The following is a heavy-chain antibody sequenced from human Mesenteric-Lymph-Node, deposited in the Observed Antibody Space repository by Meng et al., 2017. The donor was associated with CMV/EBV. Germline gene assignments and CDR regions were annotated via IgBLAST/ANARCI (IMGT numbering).Heavy chain of an antibody. CDR1: GGPINSYS. CDR2: IYYSGST. V-gene: IGHV4-59*05. J-gene: IGHJ6*02. CDR3: ATLRYTIFGVVIEYYGMDV. Sequence: SETLSLTCTVSGGPINSYSWSWIRQPPGKGLEWIGSIYYSGSTYYNPSLKSRVTISVDTSKNQFSLKLSSVTAADTAVYYCATLRYTIFGVVIEYYGMDVWGQGTTVTVSS. D-gene: IGHD3-3*01.